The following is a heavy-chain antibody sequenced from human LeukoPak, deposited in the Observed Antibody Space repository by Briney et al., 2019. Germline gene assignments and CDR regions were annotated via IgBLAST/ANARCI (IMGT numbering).Heavy chain of an antibody. D-gene: IGHD1-26*01. CDR1: GFTFSGSA. CDR2: IDKKANFYAT. J-gene: IGHJ5*02. CDR3: PRDSGTYNWLDP. V-gene: IGHV3-73*01. Sequence: PGGSLRLSCAASGFTFSGSAIHWVRQSSGKGLEWVGHIDKKANFYATTPGASVTGRCTISGDDSKNTAYLQMTSLKTEDTALYYCPRDSGTYNWLDPWDQGTLVTVSS.